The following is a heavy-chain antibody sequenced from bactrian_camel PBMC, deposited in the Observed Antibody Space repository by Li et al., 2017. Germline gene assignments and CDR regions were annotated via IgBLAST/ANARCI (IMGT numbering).Heavy chain of an antibody. D-gene: IGHD2*01. Sequence: HVQLVESGGGSVEAGGSLTLSCVVSGASSRGCVAWFRQVPGKGLEWVSSTDTSGGTTYYADSVKGRFTISRDNAKNTLYLQLSSLKTEDTAMYYCARVFTGGYPYEYDFWGPGTQVTVS. J-gene: IGHJ4*01. CDR1: GASSRGC. V-gene: IGHV3S1*01. CDR3: ARVFTGGYPYEYDF. CDR2: TDTSGGTT.